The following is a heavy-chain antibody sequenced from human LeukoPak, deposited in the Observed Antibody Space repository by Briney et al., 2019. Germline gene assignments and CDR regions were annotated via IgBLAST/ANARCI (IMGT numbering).Heavy chain of an antibody. CDR1: GFTFSSYA. V-gene: IGHV3-64*01. CDR3: ARVNFGFGELYFDY. Sequence: GGSLRLSCAASGFTFSSYAMHWVRQAPGKGLEYVSAISSNGGSTYYANSVKGRFTISRDNSKNTLYLQMNSLRAEDTAVYYCARVNFGFGELYFDYWGQGTLVTVSS. D-gene: IGHD3-10*01. J-gene: IGHJ4*02. CDR2: ISSNGGST.